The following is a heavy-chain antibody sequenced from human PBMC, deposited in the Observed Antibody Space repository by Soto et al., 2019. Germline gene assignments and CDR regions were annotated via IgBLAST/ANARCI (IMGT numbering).Heavy chain of an antibody. J-gene: IGHJ3*02. CDR1: GGSISSGDSY. Sequence: SETLSLTCTVAGGSISSGDSYWTWIRQHPRKGLEWIGYIYFSGSTTYNPSLKSRLSISIHTSKNQFSLKLNSVTAEDTAIYYCARDDYGGNSGALDSWGQGTMVA. D-gene: IGHD4-17*01. CDR2: IYFSGST. CDR3: ARDDYGGNSGALDS. V-gene: IGHV4-31*03.